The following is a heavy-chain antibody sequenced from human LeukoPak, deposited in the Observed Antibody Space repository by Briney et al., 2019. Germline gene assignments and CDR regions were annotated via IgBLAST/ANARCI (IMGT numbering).Heavy chain of an antibody. Sequence: SVTVSFKCTGYTFSGYYMHWVRQPPAQGLEGMGWIYPNSGGTNYAQKYQGKVTMTRDTSISTTYMKLSRLRSDDTAVYYCARGYPPSTAAAGTYFQHWGQGTLVTVSS. D-gene: IGHD6-13*01. V-gene: IGHV1-2*02. CDR3: ARGYPPSTAAAGTYFQH. CDR1: GYTFSGYY. CDR2: IYPNSGGT. J-gene: IGHJ1*01.